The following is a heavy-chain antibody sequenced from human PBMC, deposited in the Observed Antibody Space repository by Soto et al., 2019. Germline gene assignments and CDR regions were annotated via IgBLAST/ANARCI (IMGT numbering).Heavy chain of an antibody. Sequence: PSETLSLTCAVYGGSFSGYYWSWIRQPPGKGLEWIGETNHSGSTNYNPSLKSRVTISVDTSKNQFSLKLSSVTAADTAVYYCARSSSGSVVDYYYYYMDVWGKGTTVTVSS. D-gene: IGHD6-19*01. V-gene: IGHV4-34*01. CDR2: TNHSGST. CDR3: ARSSSGSVVDYYYYYMDV. CDR1: GGSFSGYY. J-gene: IGHJ6*03.